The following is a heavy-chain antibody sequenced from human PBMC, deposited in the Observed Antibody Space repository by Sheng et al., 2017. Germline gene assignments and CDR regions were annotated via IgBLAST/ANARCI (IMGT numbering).Heavy chain of an antibody. CDR2: ISSSSSYI. CDR1: GFTFSSYS. V-gene: IGHV3-21*01. CDR3: ARERDSSGYDLDFDY. J-gene: IGHJ4*02. D-gene: IGHD5-12*01. Sequence: EVQLVESGGGLVKPGGSLRLSCAASGFTFSSYSMNWVRQAPGKGLEWVSSISSSSSYIYYADSVKGRFTISRDNAKNSLYLQMNSLRAEDTAVYYCARERDSSGYDLDFDYWGQGTLVTVSS.